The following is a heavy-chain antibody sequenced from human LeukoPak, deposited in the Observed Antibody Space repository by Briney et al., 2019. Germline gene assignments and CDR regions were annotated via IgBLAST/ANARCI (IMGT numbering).Heavy chain of an antibody. D-gene: IGHD2-2*01. Sequence: SVKVSCKASGGTFSSYAISWVRQAPGQGLEWMGRIIPILGIVNYAQKFQGRVTITADKSTSTAYMELSSLRSEDTAVYYCARGSDIVVVPAAILAPFDYWGQGTLVTVSS. V-gene: IGHV1-69*04. CDR1: GGTFSSYA. CDR2: IIPILGIV. J-gene: IGHJ4*02. CDR3: ARGSDIVVVPAAILAPFDY.